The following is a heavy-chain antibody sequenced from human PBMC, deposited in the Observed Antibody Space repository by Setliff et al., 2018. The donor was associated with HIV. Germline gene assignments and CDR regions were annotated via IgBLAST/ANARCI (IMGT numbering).Heavy chain of an antibody. D-gene: IGHD2-15*01. CDR1: GFTFSGYG. CDR3: GRVGGAAEPYYYFMDV. V-gene: IGHV3-15*01. J-gene: IGHJ6*03. Sequence: PGGSLRLSCAASGFTFSGYGIHWVRQAPGKGLEWVGRIKSKTDGGTTDYAAPVKGRFTISRDDSKNTLYLQMDSLKTEDTAVYYCGRVGGAAEPYYYFMDVWGKGTTVTVSS. CDR2: IKSKTDGGTT.